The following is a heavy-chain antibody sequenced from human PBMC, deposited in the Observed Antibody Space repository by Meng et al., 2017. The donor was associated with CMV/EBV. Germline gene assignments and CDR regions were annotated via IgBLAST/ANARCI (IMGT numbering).Heavy chain of an antibody. V-gene: IGHV4-59*01. Sequence: GSLRLSCTVSGGSISSYYWSWIRQPPGKGLEWIGYIYYSGSTNYNPSLKSRVTISVDTPKNQFSLKLSSVTAADTAVYYCARVDIVVVGGYGMDVWGQGTTVTVSS. D-gene: IGHD2-2*01. CDR1: GGSISSYY. CDR3: ARVDIVVVGGYGMDV. CDR2: IYYSGST. J-gene: IGHJ6*02.